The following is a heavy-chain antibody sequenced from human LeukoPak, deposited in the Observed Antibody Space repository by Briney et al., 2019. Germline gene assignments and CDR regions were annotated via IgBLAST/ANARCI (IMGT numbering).Heavy chain of an antibody. D-gene: IGHD2-15*01. CDR3: ARGGGGYSVDY. CDR1: GYTFIDYY. CDR2: ISPNSGGT. V-gene: IGHV1-2*02. Sequence: GASVKVSCKASGYTFIDYYMHWVRQAPGQGLEWIGWISPNSGGTKYVQKFQGRVTMTRDTSITTVYMELSGLSFDDTAVYYCARGGGGYSVDYWGQGTLVTVSS. J-gene: IGHJ4*02.